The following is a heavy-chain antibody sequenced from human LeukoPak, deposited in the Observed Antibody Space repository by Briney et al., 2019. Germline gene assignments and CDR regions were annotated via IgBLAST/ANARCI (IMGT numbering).Heavy chain of an antibody. Sequence: ASVKVSCKASGYTFTDYYIHSVRQAPGQRLEWMGWINSNSGGTNYAQKFQGRVTMTRDTSISTAYIELSRLTSDDTAMYYCVRQISSYWGQGTLVTVSS. V-gene: IGHV1-2*02. CDR3: VRQISSY. CDR1: GYTFTDYY. D-gene: IGHD2/OR15-2a*01. CDR2: INSNSGGT. J-gene: IGHJ4*02.